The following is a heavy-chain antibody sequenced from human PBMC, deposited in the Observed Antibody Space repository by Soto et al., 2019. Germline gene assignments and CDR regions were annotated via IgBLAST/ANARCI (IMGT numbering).Heavy chain of an antibody. Sequence: PSETLSLTCAVYGGSFSGYYWSWIRQPPGKGLEWIGEINHSGSTNYNPSLKSRATISVDTSKNQFSLRLSSVTAADTAVYYCARVTAAAVDYWGQGTLVTVSS. D-gene: IGHD6-13*01. CDR3: ARVTAAAVDY. CDR1: GGSFSGYY. CDR2: INHSGST. J-gene: IGHJ4*02. V-gene: IGHV4-34*01.